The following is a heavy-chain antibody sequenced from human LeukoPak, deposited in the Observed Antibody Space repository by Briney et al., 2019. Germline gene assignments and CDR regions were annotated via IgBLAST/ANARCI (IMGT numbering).Heavy chain of an antibody. D-gene: IGHD1-26*01. CDR3: ARDTSFAVGATLDP. Sequence: SGGSLRLSCAASGFTFSSYAMHWVRQAPGKGLEWVAVVSYDGSNKYYANTVKGRFTISRDKSKNTLHLQMNSLRAEDTAIYYCARDTSFAVGATLDPWGQGTLVTVSS. CDR1: GFTFSSYA. J-gene: IGHJ5*02. V-gene: IGHV3-30*04. CDR2: VSYDGSNK.